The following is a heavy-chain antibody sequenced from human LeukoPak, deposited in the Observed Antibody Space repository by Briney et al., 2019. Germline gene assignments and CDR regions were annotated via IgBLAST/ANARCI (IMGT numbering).Heavy chain of an antibody. CDR3: AKIDRGYSSGWSGFDP. V-gene: IGHV4-39*07. D-gene: IGHD6-19*01. CDR1: GGSISSSSYY. Sequence: PSETLSLTCTVSGGSISSSSYYWGWIRQPPGKGLEWIGSIYYSGTTNYNPSLKSRVTISVDTSKNQFSLKLSSVTAADTAVYYCAKIDRGYSSGWSGFDPWGQGTLVTVSS. CDR2: IYYSGTT. J-gene: IGHJ5*02.